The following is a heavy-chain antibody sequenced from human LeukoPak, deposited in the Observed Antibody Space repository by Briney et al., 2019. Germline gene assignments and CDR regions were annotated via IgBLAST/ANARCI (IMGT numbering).Heavy chain of an antibody. Sequence: ASVKVSCKASGYTFTTYDINWVRQGAGQGLEWMGWMNPNSGNTGYAQKFQGRVTMTRNTPMSTAYMELSSLRSEDTAMYYCARVTGSIDYWGQGTLVTVSS. V-gene: IGHV1-8*01. CDR3: ARVTGSIDY. D-gene: IGHD1-26*01. CDR1: GYTFTTYD. CDR2: MNPNSGNT. J-gene: IGHJ4*02.